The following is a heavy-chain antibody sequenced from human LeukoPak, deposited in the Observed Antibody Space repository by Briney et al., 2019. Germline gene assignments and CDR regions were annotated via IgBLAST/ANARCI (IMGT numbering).Heavy chain of an antibody. CDR3: ARASTWSYYDSSGYYQPRDYYYYMDV. CDR1: GYTFTSNY. V-gene: IGHV1-2*02. CDR2: INPNSGGT. J-gene: IGHJ6*03. Sequence: ASVKVSCKAFGYTFTSNYMHWVRQAPGQGLEWMGWINPNSGGTNYAQKFQGRVTMTRDTSISTAYMELSRLRSDDTAVYYCARASTWSYYDSSGYYQPRDYYYYMDVWGKGTTVTVSS. D-gene: IGHD3-22*01.